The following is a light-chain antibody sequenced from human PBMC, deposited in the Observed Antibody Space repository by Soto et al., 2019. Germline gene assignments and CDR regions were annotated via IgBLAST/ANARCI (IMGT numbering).Light chain of an antibody. CDR3: QQYYGRET. Sequence: DIQITQSPSTVSASVGDRVSITCRASQPINPWLVWHQQRPGKAPKVLIYKTSDEENGVPSRISGSRSGTEFTLTITNLQPDNSMTYSWQQYYGRETFSPGTRVEV. CDR1: QPINPW. J-gene: IGKJ1*01. V-gene: IGKV1-5*03. CDR2: KTS.